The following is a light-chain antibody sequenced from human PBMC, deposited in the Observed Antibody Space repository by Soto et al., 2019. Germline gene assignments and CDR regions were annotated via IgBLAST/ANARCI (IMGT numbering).Light chain of an antibody. CDR1: RSDIGGYNY. V-gene: IGLV2-8*01. CDR3: NSYADSNTYV. J-gene: IGLJ1*01. Sequence: QSALTQPPSASGSPGQSVTISCTGTRSDIGGYNYVSWYQHHPGKAPKLIIYDVSQRPSGVPDRFSGSKSGNTASLTVSGLQAEDEADYYCNSYADSNTYVFGPGTKVTVL. CDR2: DVS.